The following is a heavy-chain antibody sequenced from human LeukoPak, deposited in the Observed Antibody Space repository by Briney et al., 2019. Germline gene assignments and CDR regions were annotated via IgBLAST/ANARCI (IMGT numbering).Heavy chain of an antibody. V-gene: IGHV3-23*01. CDR3: AKIRDSSGLDY. CDR2: ISGSGGTT. Sequence: GASLRLSCAASGFTFSSYAMSWVRQAPGKGLEWVSSISGSGGTTYYADSVKGRFTISRDNSKNTLYLQMNSLRAEATAVYYCAKIRDSSGLDYWGQGTLVTVSS. J-gene: IGHJ4*02. D-gene: IGHD3-22*01. CDR1: GFTFSSYA.